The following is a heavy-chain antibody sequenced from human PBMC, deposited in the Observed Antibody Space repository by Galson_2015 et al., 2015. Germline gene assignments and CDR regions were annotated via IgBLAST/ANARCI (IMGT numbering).Heavy chain of an antibody. Sequence: LSLTCAVYGGSFSGYYWSWIRQPPGKGLEWIGEINHSGSTNYNPSLKSRVTISVDTSKNQFSLKLSSVTAADTAVYYCARAWVVPAAPVIFWFDPWGQGTLVTVSS. J-gene: IGHJ5*02. CDR3: ARAWVVPAAPVIFWFDP. CDR1: GGSFSGYY. V-gene: IGHV4-34*01. D-gene: IGHD2-2*01. CDR2: INHSGST.